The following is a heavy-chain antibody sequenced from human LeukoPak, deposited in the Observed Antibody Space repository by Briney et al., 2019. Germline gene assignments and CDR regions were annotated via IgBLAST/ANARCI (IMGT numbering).Heavy chain of an antibody. Sequence: GGSLRLSCAASGFIYSDYWMNWVRQAPGKGLEWVANIKQDGSEKYYVDSVKGRFTISRDNSKNSLYLQMNSLRAEDTAVYYCARRALEYYYYYYMDVWGKGTTVTVSS. J-gene: IGHJ6*03. CDR1: GFIYSDYW. V-gene: IGHV3-7*01. CDR3: ARRALEYYYYYYMDV. CDR2: IKQDGSEK.